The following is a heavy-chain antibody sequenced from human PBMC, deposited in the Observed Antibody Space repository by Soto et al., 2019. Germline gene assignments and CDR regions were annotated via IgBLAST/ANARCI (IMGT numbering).Heavy chain of an antibody. D-gene: IGHD6-19*01. J-gene: IGHJ4*02. V-gene: IGHV3-30-3*01. Sequence: QVQLVESGGGVVQPGRSLRLSCAASGFTFSSYAMHWVRQAPGKGLEWVAVISYDGSNKYYADSVKGRFTISRDNSKNTLYPQMNSLRAEDTAVYYCARDMAVGGYWGQGTLVTVSS. CDR2: ISYDGSNK. CDR1: GFTFSSYA. CDR3: ARDMAVGGY.